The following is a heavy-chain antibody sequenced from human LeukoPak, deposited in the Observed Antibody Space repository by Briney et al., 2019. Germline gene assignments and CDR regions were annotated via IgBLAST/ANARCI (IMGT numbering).Heavy chain of an antibody. Sequence: GGSLRLSCAASGFTFSSYSMNWVRQAPGKGLEWVSYISSSSTIYNTESVKGRFTISRHTTKNSLHLLMNSLRAEDTAVYYRARDASVPPSGDPASWGQGTLVSVSS. CDR3: ARDASVPPSGDPAS. V-gene: IGHV3-48*01. CDR2: ISSSSTI. CDR1: GFTFSSYS. J-gene: IGHJ4*02. D-gene: IGHD4-17*01.